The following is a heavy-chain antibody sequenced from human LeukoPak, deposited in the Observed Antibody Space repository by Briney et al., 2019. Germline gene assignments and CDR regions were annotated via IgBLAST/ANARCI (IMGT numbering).Heavy chain of an antibody. CDR1: GYTFTSHG. V-gene: IGHV1-18*04. D-gene: IGHD2-2*01. CDR2: ISTYNVNT. J-gene: IGHJ3*02. Sequence: ASVKVSCKASGYTFTSHGITWVRQAPGQGLEWMGWISTYNVNTNYAQKLQGRVTMTTDTSTSTAYMELRSLRSDDTAVYYCARPLLGYCSSTSCYPALSYAFDIWGQGTMVTVSS. CDR3: ARPLLGYCSSTSCYPALSYAFDI.